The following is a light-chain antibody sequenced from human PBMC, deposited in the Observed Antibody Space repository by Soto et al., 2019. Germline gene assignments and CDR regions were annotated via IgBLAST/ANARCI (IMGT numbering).Light chain of an antibody. J-gene: IGKJ1*01. V-gene: IGKV3-15*01. CDR2: GAS. CDR3: QQYYNWPPWT. CDR1: QSVSSN. Sequence: EIVMTQSPATLSVSPGERATLSCRASQSVSSNLAWYQHKPGQAPRLLIYGASTSATGIPSRFSGSGSGTECTLTISSQQSEDFAVYYCQQYYNWPPWTFGQGTKVEIK.